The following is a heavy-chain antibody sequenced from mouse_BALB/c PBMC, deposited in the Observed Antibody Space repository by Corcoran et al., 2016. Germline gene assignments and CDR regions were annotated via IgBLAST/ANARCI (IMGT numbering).Heavy chain of an antibody. V-gene: IGHV3-6*02. Sequence: DVQLQESGPGLVKPSQSLSLTCSVTGYSITSGYYWHWIRQFPGNKLEWMGYISYDGSNNYNPSLKNRISITRDTSKNQFFLKLNSVTTEDTATYYCARTDYEYFDVWGAGTTVTVSS. CDR3: ARTDYEYFDV. D-gene: IGHD2-4*01. J-gene: IGHJ1*01. CDR2: ISYDGSN. CDR1: GYSITSGYY.